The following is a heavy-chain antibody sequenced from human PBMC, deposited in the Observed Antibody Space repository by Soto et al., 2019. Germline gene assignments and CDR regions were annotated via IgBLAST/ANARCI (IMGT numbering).Heavy chain of an antibody. CDR3: ARVGLRWVKYYFDY. V-gene: IGHV3-7*01. J-gene: IGHJ4*02. D-gene: IGHD4-17*01. CDR2: IKQDGSEK. CDR1: GFTFSSYW. Sequence: GGSLRLSCAASGFTFSSYWMSWVRQAPGKGLEWVANIKQDGSEKYYVDSVKGRFTISRDNAKNSLYLQMNSLRAEDTAVYYCARVGLRWVKYYFDYWGQGTLVTVSS.